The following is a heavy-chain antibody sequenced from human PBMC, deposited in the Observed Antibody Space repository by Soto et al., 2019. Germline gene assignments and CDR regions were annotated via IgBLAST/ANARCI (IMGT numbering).Heavy chain of an antibody. CDR2: ISGSSSTI. J-gene: IGHJ4*02. CDR3: ARESSGYPDS. Sequence: PGGSLRLSCAASGFSFSVSSMNWVRQAPGKGLEWVSYISGSSSTIYYADSVKGRFTISRDNAKNSLYLQLSSLRDEDTAIYYCARESSGYPDSWGQGTLVTVSS. CDR1: GFSFSVSS. D-gene: IGHD3-22*01. V-gene: IGHV3-48*02.